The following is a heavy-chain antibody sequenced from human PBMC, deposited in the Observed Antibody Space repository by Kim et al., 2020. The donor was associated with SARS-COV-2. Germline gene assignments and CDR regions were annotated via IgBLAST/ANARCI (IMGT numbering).Heavy chain of an antibody. Sequence: SENLSLTCTVSGGSISSSSYYWGWIRQPPGKGLEWIGSIYYSGSTYYNPSLKSRVTISVDTSKNQFSLKLSSVTAADTAVYYCHLWFGDRHGVDYYGMDVWGQGTTVTVSS. V-gene: IGHV4-39*01. J-gene: IGHJ6*02. D-gene: IGHD3-10*01. CDR2: IYYSGST. CDR3: HLWFGDRHGVDYYGMDV. CDR1: GGSISSSSYY.